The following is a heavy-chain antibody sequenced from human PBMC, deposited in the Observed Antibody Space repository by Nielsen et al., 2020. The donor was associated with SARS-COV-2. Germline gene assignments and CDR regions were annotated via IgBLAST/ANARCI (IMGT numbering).Heavy chain of an antibody. D-gene: IGHD3-22*01. V-gene: IGHV1-2*04. J-gene: IGHJ5*02. CDR2: INPNSGGT. CDR1: GYTLTGYY. CDR3: ARDLLDSSGYYYGFWFDP. Sequence: ASVKVSCKASGYTLTGYYMHWVRQAPGQGLEWMGWINPNSGGTNDAQKFQGWVTMTRDTSISTAYMELSRLRSDDTAVYYCARDLLDSSGYYYGFWFDPWGQGTLVTVSS.